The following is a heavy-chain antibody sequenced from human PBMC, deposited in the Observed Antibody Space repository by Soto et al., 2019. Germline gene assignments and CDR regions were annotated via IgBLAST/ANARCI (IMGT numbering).Heavy chain of an antibody. J-gene: IGHJ6*02. Sequence: SQTRSLTCAISGDSVSSNSAAWNWIRQSPSRGPEWLGRTYYRSKWYNDYAVSVKSRITINPDTSKNQFSLQLNSVTPEDTAVYYCARVRGDSSGWYPPYYYGMDVWGQGTTVTVSS. CDR1: GDSVSSNSAA. CDR3: ARVRGDSSGWYPPYYYGMDV. V-gene: IGHV6-1*01. D-gene: IGHD6-19*01. CDR2: TYYRSKWYN.